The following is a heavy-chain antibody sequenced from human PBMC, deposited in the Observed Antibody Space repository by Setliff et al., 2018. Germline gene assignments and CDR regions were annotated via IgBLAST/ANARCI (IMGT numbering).Heavy chain of an antibody. D-gene: IGHD3-22*01. V-gene: IGHV3-7*01. CDR3: ARDRWKVIVNRGDDAFDL. J-gene: IGHJ3*01. CDR1: RFTFSNYW. CDR2: IKEDGSEK. Sequence: PGGSLRLSCAASRFTFSNYWMSWVRQAPGKGLEWVANIKEDGSEKYYVDSVKGRFTISRDNAKNSLDPQMNNLRDEDTAVYYCARDRWKVIVNRGDDAFDLWGQGTMVTVSS.